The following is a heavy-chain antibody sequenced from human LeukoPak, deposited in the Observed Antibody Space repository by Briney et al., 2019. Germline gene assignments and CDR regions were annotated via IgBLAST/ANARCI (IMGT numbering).Heavy chain of an antibody. CDR1: GGSISSYY. Sequence: SSETLSLTCTVSGGSISSYYWSWIRQPPGKGLEWIGYIYYSGSTNYNPSLKSRVTISVDTSKNQFSLKLSSVTAADTAVYYCARVSVPAATIDYWGQGTLVTVSS. CDR2: IYYSGST. D-gene: IGHD2-2*01. J-gene: IGHJ4*02. V-gene: IGHV4-59*01. CDR3: ARVSVPAATIDY.